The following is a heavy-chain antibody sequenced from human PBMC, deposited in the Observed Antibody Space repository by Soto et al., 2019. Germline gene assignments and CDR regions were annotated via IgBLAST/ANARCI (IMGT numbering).Heavy chain of an antibody. CDR3: TTEGGADAYSSSWDSYNWFDP. Sequence: GGSLRLSCAASGFTFSNAWMNWVRQAPGKGLEWVGRIKSKTDGGTTDYAAPVKGRFTISRDDSKNTLYLQMNSLKTEDTAVYYCTTEGGADAYSSSWDSYNWFDPWGQGTLVTVSS. J-gene: IGHJ5*02. CDR1: GFTFSNAW. D-gene: IGHD6-13*01. V-gene: IGHV3-15*07. CDR2: IKSKTDGGTT.